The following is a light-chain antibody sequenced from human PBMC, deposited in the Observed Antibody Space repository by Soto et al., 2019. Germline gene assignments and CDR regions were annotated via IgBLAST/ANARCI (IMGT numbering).Light chain of an antibody. Sequence: QSVLTQPPSVSGAPGQRVTISCTGSSSNIGAGYDVHWYQQLPGTAPKLLIYGNSNRPSGVPDRFSGSKSGTSASLAITGLQAEDEADYYCQSNDSSLRDVFGTGTKLTVL. CDR1: SSNIGAGYD. CDR2: GNS. J-gene: IGLJ1*01. CDR3: QSNDSSLRDV. V-gene: IGLV1-40*01.